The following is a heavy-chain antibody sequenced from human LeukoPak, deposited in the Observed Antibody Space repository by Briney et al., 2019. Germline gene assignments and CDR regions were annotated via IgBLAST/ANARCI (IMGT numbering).Heavy chain of an antibody. CDR1: GFILSPYG. CDR3: AKGGCRTSRCYVTL. Sequence: GGSLRLSCAASGFILSPYGMHWVRQAPGKGLEWVAGISHDGSDKYYEDSVKGRFTISKDNSKNTVNLQMTGLGAEDTAVYYCAKGGCRTSRCYVTLWGPGTLVTVSS. V-gene: IGHV3-30*18. CDR2: ISHDGSDK. J-gene: IGHJ4*02. D-gene: IGHD2-2*01.